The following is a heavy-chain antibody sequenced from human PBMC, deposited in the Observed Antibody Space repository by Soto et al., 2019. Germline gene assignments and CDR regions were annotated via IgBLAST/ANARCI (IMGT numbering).Heavy chain of an antibody. D-gene: IGHD1-26*01. J-gene: IGHJ6*02. CDR2: ISGSGGST. CDR3: AKRGVVGATTFGYYGMDV. V-gene: IGHV3-23*01. Sequence: PGGSLRLSCAASGSTFSSYAMSWVRQAPGKGLEWVSAISGSGGSTYYADSVKGRFTISRDNSKNTLYLQMNSLRAEDTAVYYCAKRGVVGATTFGYYGMDVWGQGTTVTVSS. CDR1: GSTFSSYA.